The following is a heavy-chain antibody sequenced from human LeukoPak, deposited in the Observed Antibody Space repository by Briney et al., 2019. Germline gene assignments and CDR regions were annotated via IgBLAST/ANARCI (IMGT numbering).Heavy chain of an antibody. V-gene: IGHV1-18*01. D-gene: IGHD3-9*01. J-gene: IGHJ2*01. Sequence: ASVKVSCKASGYTFTSYGISWVRQAPGQGLEWMGWISAYNGNTNYAQKLQGRVTMTTDTSTSTAYMELRSLRSDGTAVYYCARAGYYDILTGYYNWYFDLWGRGTLVTVSS. CDR1: GYTFTSYG. CDR2: ISAYNGNT. CDR3: ARAGYYDILTGYYNWYFDL.